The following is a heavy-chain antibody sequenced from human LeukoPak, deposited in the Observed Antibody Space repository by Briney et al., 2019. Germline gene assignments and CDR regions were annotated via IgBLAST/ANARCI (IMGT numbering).Heavy chain of an antibody. CDR3: ATSLCGGDCSIDY. D-gene: IGHD2-21*02. J-gene: IGHJ4*02. CDR1: GYSISSGYY. CDR2: IYYSGST. V-gene: IGHV4-38-2*01. Sequence: SETLSLTCAVSGYSISSGYYWGWIRQPPGKGLEWIGSIYYSGSTYYNPSLKSRVTISVDTSKNQFSLKLSSVTAADTAVYYCATSLCGGDCSIDYWGQGTLVTVSS.